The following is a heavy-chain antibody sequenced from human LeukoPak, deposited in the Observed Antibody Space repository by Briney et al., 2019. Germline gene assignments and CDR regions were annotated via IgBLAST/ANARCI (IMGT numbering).Heavy chain of an antibody. CDR1: GYSFTSYW. J-gene: IGHJ6*03. CDR3: AKDSGSYSDSNYYYYMDV. D-gene: IGHD1-26*01. CDR2: IYPGDSDT. V-gene: IGHV5-51*01. Sequence: GESLKISCXGSGYSFTSYWIGWVRQMPGKGLEWMGIIYPGDSDTRYSPSFQGQVTISADKSISTAYLQWSSLKASDTAMYYCAKDSGSYSDSNYYYYMDVWGRGTTVTVSS.